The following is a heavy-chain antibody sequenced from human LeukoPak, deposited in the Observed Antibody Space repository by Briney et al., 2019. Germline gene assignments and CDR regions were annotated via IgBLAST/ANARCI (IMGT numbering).Heavy chain of an antibody. CDR1: GFTFSSYA. D-gene: IGHD6-19*01. CDR2: ISSSGVNT. Sequence: GGSLRLSCVASGFTFSSYAMSWVRRAPGKGLEWVSLISSSGVNTDYADSVKGRFTISRDNSKNALSLQMKSLRAEDTALYYCAKRAVAGTGRAFDYWGQGTLVTVSS. V-gene: IGHV3-23*01. J-gene: IGHJ4*02. CDR3: AKRAVAGTGRAFDY.